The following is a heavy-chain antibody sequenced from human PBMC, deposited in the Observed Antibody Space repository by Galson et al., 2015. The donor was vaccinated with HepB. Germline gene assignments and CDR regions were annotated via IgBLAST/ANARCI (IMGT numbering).Heavy chain of an antibody. CDR3: ARETEYYDSSGYYSIGAFDI. Sequence: QSGAEVKKPGASVKVSCKASGYTFTSYGISWVRQAPGQGLEWMGWISAYNGNTNYAQKLQGRVTMTTDTSTSTAYMELRSLRSDDTAVYYCARETEYYDSSGYYSIGAFDIWGQGTMVTVSS. D-gene: IGHD3-22*01. CDR2: ISAYNGNT. CDR1: GYTFTSYG. V-gene: IGHV1-18*04. J-gene: IGHJ3*02.